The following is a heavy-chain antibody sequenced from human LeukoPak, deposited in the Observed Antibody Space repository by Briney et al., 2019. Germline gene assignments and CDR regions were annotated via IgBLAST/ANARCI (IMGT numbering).Heavy chain of an antibody. J-gene: IGHJ5*02. CDR1: GGSISSYY. V-gene: IGHV4-59*01. CDR3: ASVKYYYDSSGYPGWFDP. D-gene: IGHD3-22*01. Sequence: PSETLSLTCTVSGGSISSYYWSWIRQLPGKGLEWIGYIYYSGSTNYNPSLKSRVTISVDTSKNQFSLKLSSVTAADTAVYYCASVKYYYDSSGYPGWFDPWGRGTLVTVSS. CDR2: IYYSGST.